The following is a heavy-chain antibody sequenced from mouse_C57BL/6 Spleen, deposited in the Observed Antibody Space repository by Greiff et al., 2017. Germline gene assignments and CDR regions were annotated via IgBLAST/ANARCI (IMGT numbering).Heavy chain of an antibody. CDR3: TADGYYVYYAMGY. Sequence: EVKVEESGGGLVQPGGSMKLSCVASGFTFSNYWMNWVRQSPEKGLEWVAQIRLKSDNYATHYAESVKGRFTISRDDSKSSVYLQMNNLRAEDTGIYYCTADGYYVYYAMGYWGQGTSVTVSS. J-gene: IGHJ4*01. CDR2: IRLKSDNYAT. V-gene: IGHV6-3*01. D-gene: IGHD2-3*01. CDR1: GFTFSNYW.